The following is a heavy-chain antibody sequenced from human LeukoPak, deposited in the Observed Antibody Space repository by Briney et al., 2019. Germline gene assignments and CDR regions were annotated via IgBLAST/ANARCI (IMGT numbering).Heavy chain of an antibody. CDR1: GFTFSSYS. Sequence: GGSLRLSCAASGFTFSSYSMNWVRQAPGKGLEWVSSISSSSSYIYYADSVKGRFTISRDNAKNSLYLQMNSLRAEDTAAYYCATIEYSSSTLDYWGQGTLVTVSS. D-gene: IGHD6-6*01. CDR2: ISSSSSYI. CDR3: ATIEYSSSTLDY. J-gene: IGHJ4*02. V-gene: IGHV3-21*01.